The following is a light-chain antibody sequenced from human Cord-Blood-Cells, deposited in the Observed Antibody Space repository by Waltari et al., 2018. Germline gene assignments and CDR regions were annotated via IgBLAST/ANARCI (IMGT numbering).Light chain of an antibody. J-gene: IGLJ3*02. CDR3: SSYTSSSTPWV. CDR2: DGS. CDR1: SSYVGGYNY. Sequence: QSALTQPASVSGSPGQSITISCTGTSSYVGGYNYVSWYQQHPGKAPKLMIYDGSNRPSGVSKRVSGSKSGNTASLTISGLQAEDEADYYCSSYTSSSTPWVFGGGTKLTVL. V-gene: IGLV2-14*01.